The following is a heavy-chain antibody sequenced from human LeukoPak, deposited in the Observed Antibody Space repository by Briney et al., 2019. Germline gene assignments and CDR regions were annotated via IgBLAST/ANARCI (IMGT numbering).Heavy chain of an antibody. CDR1: GGSISSYY. V-gene: IGHV4-59*01. CDR3: ARLFLRAEAFDI. D-gene: IGHD3-3*01. CDR2: IYYSGST. J-gene: IGHJ3*02. Sequence: SETLSLTCTVSGGSISSYYWSWIRQPPGKGLEWIGYIYYSGSTNYNPSLKSRVTISVDTSKNQFSLKLSSVTAADTAVYYCARLFLRAEAFDIWGQGTMVTVSS.